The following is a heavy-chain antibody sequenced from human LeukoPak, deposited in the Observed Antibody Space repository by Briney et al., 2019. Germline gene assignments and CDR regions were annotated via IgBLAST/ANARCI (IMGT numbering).Heavy chain of an antibody. J-gene: IGHJ4*02. CDR1: GFTFSNSA. D-gene: IGHD3-3*01. Sequence: GGSLRLSCATSGFTFSNSAMSWVRQAPGKGLEWVSAISDSGGTYYADSVKGRFTISRDISKNTLYLQMNNLRAEDTALYYCAKLEYLAGGQGTLVTVSS. CDR3: AKLEYLA. V-gene: IGHV3-23*01. CDR2: ISDSGGT.